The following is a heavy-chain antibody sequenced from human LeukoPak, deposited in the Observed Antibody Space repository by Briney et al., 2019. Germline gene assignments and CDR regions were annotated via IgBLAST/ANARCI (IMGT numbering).Heavy chain of an antibody. V-gene: IGHV3-7*03. CDR3: ARHPNSNWDY. Sequence: GGSLRLSCGVSGFTFRNYWMTWARQVPGKGLEWVVNINEGGNEKNYVDSVKGRFTVSRDNAQNSLYLQMNSLRVEDTAVYYCARHPNSNWDYWGQGTLVTVSS. D-gene: IGHD1-1*01. J-gene: IGHJ4*02. CDR1: GFTFRNYW. CDR2: INEGGNEK.